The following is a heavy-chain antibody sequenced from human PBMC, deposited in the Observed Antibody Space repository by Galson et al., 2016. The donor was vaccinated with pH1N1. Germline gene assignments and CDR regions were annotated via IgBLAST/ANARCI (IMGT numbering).Heavy chain of an antibody. Sequence: QSGAEVKKPGESLKISCRGSGYSFTNYWIAWVRQTPGKGLEWVGIIYPGDSDTRYSPSFQGRVTVSADKSITTAYLQWSSLKASDTAMYFCARGYKRNDEGQFAYWGQGTLVTVSS. CDR3: ARGYKRNDEGQFAY. CDR1: GYSFTNYW. CDR2: IYPGDSDT. J-gene: IGHJ4*02. D-gene: IGHD1-1*01. V-gene: IGHV5-51*01.